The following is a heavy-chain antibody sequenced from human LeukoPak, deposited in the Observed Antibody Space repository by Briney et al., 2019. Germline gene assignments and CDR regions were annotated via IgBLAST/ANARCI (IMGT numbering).Heavy chain of an antibody. J-gene: IGHJ6*03. V-gene: IGHV4-34*01. CDR3: VRVGYSYVINDWSRTGLGDWPTKYYYHMDV. CDR1: GGAFSDYY. D-gene: IGHD5-18*01. Sequence: SETLSLTCAVYGGAFSDYYWGWIRQPPGKGLEWVGEVNPSGSTNYCPSLKRRVTISVHTYKNQFSLKLSSVAAADTAVYFCVRVGYSYVINDWSRTGLGDWPTKYYYHMDVWDKGATVTVSS. CDR2: VNPSGST.